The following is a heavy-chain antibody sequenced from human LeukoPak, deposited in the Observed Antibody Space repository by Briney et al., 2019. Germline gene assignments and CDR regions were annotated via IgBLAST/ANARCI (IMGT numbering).Heavy chain of an antibody. CDR1: GGSFSSYY. D-gene: IGHD1-7*01. Sequence: SETLSLTCTVSGGSFSSYYWSWIRQPPGKGLEWIGYIYYSGSTNYNPSLKSRVTISVDTSKNQFSLKLSSVTAADTAVYHCARDNWNYGSSMDVWGQGTTVTVSS. J-gene: IGHJ6*02. CDR3: ARDNWNYGSSMDV. CDR2: IYYSGST. V-gene: IGHV4-59*01.